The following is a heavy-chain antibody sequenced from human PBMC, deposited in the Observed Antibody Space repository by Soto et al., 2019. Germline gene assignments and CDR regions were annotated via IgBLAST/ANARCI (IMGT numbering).Heavy chain of an antibody. V-gene: IGHV3-21*01. CDR2: ISFGSSYI. D-gene: IGHD6-13*01. CDR3: ASSSPNLHGSTWSSAY. CDR1: GFTLSNYN. Sequence: SLKLSCAAYGFTLSNYNMNWVRQAPGKGLEWVSSISFGSSYIYYADSMKGRFTISRDNAKNSLYLQMNSLRAEDTAVYYCASSSPNLHGSTWSSAYWGQGILVPVSS. J-gene: IGHJ4*02.